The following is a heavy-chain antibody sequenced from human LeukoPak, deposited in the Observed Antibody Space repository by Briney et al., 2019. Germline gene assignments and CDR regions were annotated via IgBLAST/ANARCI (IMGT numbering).Heavy chain of an antibody. CDR2: ISWNSGSI. J-gene: IGHJ4*02. Sequence: PGRSLRLSCAASGFTFDDYAMHWVRQAPGKGLEWVSGISWNSGSIGYAGSVKGRFTISRDNAKNSLYLQMNSLRAEDTALYYCAKAVYSSSPPPYYFDYWGQGTLVTVSS. V-gene: IGHV3-9*01. CDR1: GFTFDDYA. D-gene: IGHD6-6*01. CDR3: AKAVYSSSPPPYYFDY.